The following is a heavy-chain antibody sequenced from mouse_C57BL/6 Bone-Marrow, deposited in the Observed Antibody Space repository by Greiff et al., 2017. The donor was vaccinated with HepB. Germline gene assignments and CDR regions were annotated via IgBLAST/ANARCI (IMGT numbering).Heavy chain of an antibody. CDR2: ISNGGGST. Sequence: EVQGVESGGGLVQPGGSLKLSCAASGFTFSDYYMYWVRQTPEKRLEWVAYISNGGGSTYYPDTVKGRFTISRDDAKNTLYLQMSRLKSEDAAMYYCARLRGFGFAYWGQGTLVTVSA. V-gene: IGHV5-12*01. CDR1: GFTFSDYY. CDR3: ARLRGFGFAY. D-gene: IGHD1-1*02. J-gene: IGHJ3*01.